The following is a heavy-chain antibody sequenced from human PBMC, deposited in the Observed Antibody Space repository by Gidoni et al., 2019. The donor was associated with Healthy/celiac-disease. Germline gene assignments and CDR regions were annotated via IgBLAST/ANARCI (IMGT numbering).Heavy chain of an antibody. J-gene: IGHJ6*02. CDR3: ARASAYYYYGMDV. V-gene: IGHV4-34*01. CDR2: INHGGST. Sequence: QVQLQQWGAGLLKPSETLSLTCAVYGGSFSGYYWSWIRQPPGKGLEWIGEINHGGSTNYNPSLKSRVTISVDTSKNQFSLKLSSVTAADTAVYYCARASAYYYYGMDVWGQGTTVTVSS. CDR1: GGSFSGYY.